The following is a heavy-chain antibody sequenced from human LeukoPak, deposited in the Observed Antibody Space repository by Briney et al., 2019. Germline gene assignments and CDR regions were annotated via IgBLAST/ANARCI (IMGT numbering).Heavy chain of an antibody. D-gene: IGHD3-10*01. CDR1: GFIFDDHA. Sequence: GGSLRLFCAASGFIFDDHAMHWARHAPGKGLEWVSGISWNSGSIGYADSVRGRFTIYRDIAKNSLYLQMNSLRAEDTALYYCAKDRDYYASLDYWGQGNLGTVSS. V-gene: IGHV3-9*01. CDR3: AKDRDYYASLDY. J-gene: IGHJ4*02. CDR2: ISWNSGSI.